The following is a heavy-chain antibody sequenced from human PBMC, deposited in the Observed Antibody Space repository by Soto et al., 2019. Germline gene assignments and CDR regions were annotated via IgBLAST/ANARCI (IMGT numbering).Heavy chain of an antibody. CDR1: GGTFSSYA. Sequence: GASVKVSCKASGGTFSSYAISWVRQATGQGLEWMRWIIPRFGTAICAQKYQGRDTITAEKPTSTAYMELSSLRSEDTAVYYCARGTFDYYYGMDVWGQGTTVTVSS. D-gene: IGHD3-16*01. J-gene: IGHJ6*01. V-gene: IGHV1-69*06. CDR2: IIPRFGTA. CDR3: ARGTFDYYYGMDV.